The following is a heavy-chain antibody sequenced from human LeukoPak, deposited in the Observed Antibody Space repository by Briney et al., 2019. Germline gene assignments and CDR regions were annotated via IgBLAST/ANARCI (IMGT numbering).Heavy chain of an antibody. CDR1: GFTLRDFW. CDR2: IQQNGIEK. V-gene: IGHV3-7*03. J-gene: IGHJ5*02. Sequence: GGSLRLSCAASGFTLRDFWMSWVRQAPGKGLGWVSNIQQNGIEKYSVESRYTIYRHNLKILLYLRDNTLRADDTAMYYCARDRDGKDLWGQGTLVTVSS. CDR3: ARDRDGKDL. D-gene: IGHD1-1*01.